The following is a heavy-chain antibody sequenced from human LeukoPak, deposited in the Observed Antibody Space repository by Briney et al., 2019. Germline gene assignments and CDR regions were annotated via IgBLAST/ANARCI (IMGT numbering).Heavy chain of an antibody. CDR1: GFTFSSYA. CDR2: ISYDGSNK. CDR3: ASYTGGTVTTYGWFDP. D-gene: IGHD4-17*01. J-gene: IGHJ5*02. V-gene: IGHV3-30-3*01. Sequence: PGRSLRLSCAASGFTFSSYAMHWVRQAPGKGLEWVAVISYDGSNKYYADSVKGRFTISRDNSKNTLYLQMNGLRAEDTAVYYCASYTGGTVTTYGWFDPWGQGTLVTVSS.